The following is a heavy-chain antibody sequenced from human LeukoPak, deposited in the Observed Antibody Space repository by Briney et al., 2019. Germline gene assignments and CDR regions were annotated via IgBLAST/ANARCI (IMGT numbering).Heavy chain of an antibody. J-gene: IGHJ4*02. D-gene: IGHD6-19*01. Sequence: PGRSLRLSCAASGFTFSSYAMHWVRQAPGKGLEWVAVISYDGSNKYYADSVKGRFTISRDNSKNTLYLQMNSLRAEDTAVYYCAKDRSVVGQYYFDYWGQGTLVTVSS. CDR1: GFTFSSYA. V-gene: IGHV3-30*04. CDR3: AKDRSVVGQYYFDY. CDR2: ISYDGSNK.